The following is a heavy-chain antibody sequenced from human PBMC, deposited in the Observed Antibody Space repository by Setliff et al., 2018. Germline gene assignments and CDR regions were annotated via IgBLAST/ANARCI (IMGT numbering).Heavy chain of an antibody. V-gene: IGHV1-69*05. D-gene: IGHD5-18*01. Sequence: SVKVSCKASGDTFRSYGISWVRQAPGQGLEWMGGTIPMFGSTSYAQKFQGRVTIITDESTTTAYMELSSLGSEDTAVYYCVREGVDTGSSTDYRYYMDVWGKGTTVTVSS. CDR3: VREGVDTGSSTDYRYYMDV. CDR2: TIPMFGST. J-gene: IGHJ6*03. CDR1: GDTFRSYG.